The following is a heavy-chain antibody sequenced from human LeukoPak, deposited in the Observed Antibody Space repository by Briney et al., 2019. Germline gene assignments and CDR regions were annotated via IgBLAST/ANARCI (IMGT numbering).Heavy chain of an antibody. CDR3: ARDRGSGYYYAFDY. CDR2: IWYDGSNK. V-gene: IGHV3-33*01. D-gene: IGHD3-3*01. J-gene: IGHJ4*02. CDR1: GFTFSSYG. Sequence: PGGSLRLSCAASGFTFSSYGMHWVRQAPGKGLEWVAVIWYDGSNKYYADSVKGRFTISRDNSKNTLYLQMNSLRAEDTAVNYCARDRGSGYYYAFDYWGQGTLVTVSS.